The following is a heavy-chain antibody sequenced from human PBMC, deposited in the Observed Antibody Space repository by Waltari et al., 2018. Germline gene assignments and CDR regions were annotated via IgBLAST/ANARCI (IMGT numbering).Heavy chain of an antibody. CDR3: AKSRGFEY. CDR2: INYDGRQK. CDR1: GFTFSRYW. D-gene: IGHD3-10*01. Sequence: EVQLVESGGDLVQPGGSLRLSCEASGFTFSRYWMSWVRQTPGKGVEWVANINYDGRQKYYVDSVKGRFAISRDNARNSVYLQMNSLRVEDTAVYYCAKSRGFEYWGQGALITVSS. V-gene: IGHV3-7*01. J-gene: IGHJ4*02.